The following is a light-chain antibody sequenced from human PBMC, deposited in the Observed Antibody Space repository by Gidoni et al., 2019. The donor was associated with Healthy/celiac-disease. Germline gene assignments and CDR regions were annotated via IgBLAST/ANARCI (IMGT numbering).Light chain of an antibody. CDR2: GAS. V-gene: IGKV3-15*01. CDR3: QQYNNWPLYT. J-gene: IGKJ2*01. Sequence: ERVMTQSPATLSVTPGERATLSCRSSQRVSSNLAGYQQKPGQAPRLLIYGASPRATGIPARFSGSGSGTEFTLTISSLQSEDFAVYYCQQYNNWPLYTFGQGTKLEIK. CDR1: QRVSSN.